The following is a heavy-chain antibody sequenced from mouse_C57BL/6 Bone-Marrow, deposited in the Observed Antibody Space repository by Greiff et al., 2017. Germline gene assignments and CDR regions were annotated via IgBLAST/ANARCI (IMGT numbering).Heavy chain of an antibody. CDR1: GYTFTSYW. D-gene: IGHD1-1*01. CDR2: IHPNSGST. V-gene: IGHV1-64*01. CDR3: AREGIYYYGSFAMDY. Sequence: QVQLQQPGAELVKPGASVKLSCKASGYTFTSYWMHWVKQRPGQGLEWIGMIHPNSGSTNYNEKFKSKATLTVDKSSSTAYMQLSSLTSEDSAAYYCAREGIYYYGSFAMDYWGQGTSVTVSS. J-gene: IGHJ4*01.